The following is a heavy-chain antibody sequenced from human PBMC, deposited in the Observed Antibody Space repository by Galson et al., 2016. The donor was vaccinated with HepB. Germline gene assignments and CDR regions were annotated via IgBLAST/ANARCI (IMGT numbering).Heavy chain of an antibody. CDR2: IRYSGDPM. Sequence: SLRLSCAASGFSFSDYYMAWIRQAPGKGLEWVSHIRYSGDPMSYADSVKGRFTISRDNDKNSLFLQMDRLRAEDSAIYYCVRSGKVNHYNFEAYYYYGLDVWGQGTTVTVSS. V-gene: IGHV3-11*01. CDR3: VRSGKVNHYNFEAYYYYGLDV. J-gene: IGHJ6*02. D-gene: IGHD1-1*01. CDR1: GFSFSDYY.